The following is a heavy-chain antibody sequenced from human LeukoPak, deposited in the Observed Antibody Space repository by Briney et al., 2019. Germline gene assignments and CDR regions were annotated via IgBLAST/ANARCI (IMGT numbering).Heavy chain of an antibody. CDR2: ISWNSGSI. J-gene: IGHJ5*02. V-gene: IGHV3-9*03. CDR3: AKGGQGSGSYYDTTFDP. Sequence: GGSLRLSCAASGFTFDDYAMHWVRQAPGKGLEWVSGISWNSGSIGYADSVKGRFTISRGNAKNSLYLQMNSLRAEDMALYYCAKGGQGSGSYYDTTFDPWGQGTLVTVSS. D-gene: IGHD3-10*01. CDR1: GFTFDDYA.